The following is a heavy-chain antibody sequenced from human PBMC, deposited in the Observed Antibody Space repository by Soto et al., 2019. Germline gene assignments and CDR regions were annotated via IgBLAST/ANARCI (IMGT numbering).Heavy chain of an antibody. CDR2: IKQDGSEK. CDR3: TVYYGMDV. J-gene: IGHJ6*02. V-gene: IGHV3-7*01. CDR1: GVTFRSYW. Sequence: PGGSLRLSCAASGVTFRSYWMSWVRQAPGKGLEWVANIKQDGSEKYYVDSVKGRFTISRDNAKNSLYLQMNSLRAEDTAVYYCTVYYGMDVWGQGTTVTVSS.